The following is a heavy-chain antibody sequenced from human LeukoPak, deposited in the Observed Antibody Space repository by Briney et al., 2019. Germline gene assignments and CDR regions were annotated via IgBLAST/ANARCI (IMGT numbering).Heavy chain of an antibody. Sequence: ASVKVSCKASGYTFTAYYIHWVRPVPGQGRWWMGWINPNSGGTNYPQKFQGRVTMTTDTSSSTAYMELSSLRSDDTAVYFCARDAIVRDYSYSDYWGQGTLVTVSS. CDR2: INPNSGGT. CDR1: GYTFTAYY. J-gene: IGHJ4*02. V-gene: IGHV1-2*02. CDR3: ARDAIVRDYSYSDY. D-gene: IGHD4-11*01.